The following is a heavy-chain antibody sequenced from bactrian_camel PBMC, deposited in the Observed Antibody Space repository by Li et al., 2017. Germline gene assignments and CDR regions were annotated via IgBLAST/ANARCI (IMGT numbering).Heavy chain of an antibody. Sequence: HVQLVESGGGSVQAGGSLRLSCTPSSGTFDAPEVAWFRQPPGKDREDREGIAAIHTHGNIAYADSAKGRFTITQDNAKNTVYLQMNSLKPEDTAMYYCAANKVRRIGDCSHLAEYNYWGQGTQVTVS. CDR2: IAAIHTHGNI. CDR3: AANKVRRIGDCSHLAEYNY. J-gene: IGHJ4*01. D-gene: IGHD3*01. CDR1: SGTFDAPE. V-gene: IGHV3S63*01.